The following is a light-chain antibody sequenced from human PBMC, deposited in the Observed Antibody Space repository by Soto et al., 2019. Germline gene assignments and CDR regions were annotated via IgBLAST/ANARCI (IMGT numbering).Light chain of an antibody. CDR2: GTS. V-gene: IGLV1-40*01. CDR1: SSNIGAGYD. CDR3: QSYDSSLSGYV. J-gene: IGLJ1*01. Sequence: QSVMTQPPSVSGAPGQRVTISCTGSSSNIGAGYDVHWYQQLPVTAPKLLIYGTSNRPSGVPDRFSGSKSGTSASLAITGLQAEDEADYYCQSYDSSLSGYVFGTGTKGHRP.